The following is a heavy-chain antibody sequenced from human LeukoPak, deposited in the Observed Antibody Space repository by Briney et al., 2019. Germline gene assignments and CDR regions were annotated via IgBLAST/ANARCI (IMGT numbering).Heavy chain of an antibody. V-gene: IGHV3-30*03. J-gene: IGHJ4*02. D-gene: IGHD2-2*01. CDR1: AFTFNNHG. CDR3: TSICSSTSCYLDY. CDR2: TSYDGSKK. Sequence: PAGSLRLSYADSAFTFNNHGVQWDRQAPGKGREWVAFTSYDGSKKYYANSMKGRFTIPRDNSKSTLYLQMISLRVEDTAVYYCTSICSSTSCYLDYWGQGTLVTVSS.